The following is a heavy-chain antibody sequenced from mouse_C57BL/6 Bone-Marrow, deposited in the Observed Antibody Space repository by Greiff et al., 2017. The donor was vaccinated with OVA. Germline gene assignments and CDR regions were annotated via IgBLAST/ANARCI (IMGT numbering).Heavy chain of an antibody. V-gene: IGHV5-4*01. CDR1: GFTFSSYA. Sequence: DVMLVESGGGLVKPGGSLKLSCAASGFTFSSYAMSWVSQTPEKRLEWVATISDGGSYTYYPDNVKGRFTISRDNAKNNLYLQMSHLKSEDTAMYYCARDEAYWGQGTLVTVSA. J-gene: IGHJ3*01. CDR2: ISDGGSYT. CDR3: ARDEAY.